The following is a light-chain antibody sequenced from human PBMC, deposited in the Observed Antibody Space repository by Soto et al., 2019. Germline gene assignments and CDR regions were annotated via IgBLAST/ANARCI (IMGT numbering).Light chain of an antibody. CDR1: SSNIGAGYD. CDR3: QSYDSSLSGWV. CDR2: GNS. V-gene: IGLV1-40*01. Sequence: QSVLTQPPSVSGAPGQRVTISCTGSSSNIGAGYDVHWYQQLPGTAPKLLIYGNSNRPSGVPDRFSGSKSGTSASLPITGLQAEDEADYYYQSYDSSLSGWVFGGGTKLTVL. J-gene: IGLJ3*02.